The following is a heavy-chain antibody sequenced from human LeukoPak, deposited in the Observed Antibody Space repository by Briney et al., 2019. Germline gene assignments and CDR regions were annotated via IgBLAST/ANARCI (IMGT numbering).Heavy chain of an antibody. CDR3: AKHGGRYFDS. V-gene: IGHV4/OR15-8*01. CDR1: GGSISTNTW. D-gene: IGHD4-23*01. CDR2: TSHDGNA. J-gene: IGHJ4*02. Sequence: PSETLSLTCAVSGGSISTNTWWSWVRQPPGKGLEWIGQTSHDGNADYTPSLKGRVTISVDRSKNQLSLKLNSVTAADSAVYYCAKHGGRYFDSWGRGTLVTVSS.